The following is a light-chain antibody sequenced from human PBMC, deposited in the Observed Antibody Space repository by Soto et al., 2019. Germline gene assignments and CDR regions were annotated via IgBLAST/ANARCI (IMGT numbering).Light chain of an antibody. CDR2: DVS. V-gene: IGLV2-11*01. CDR1: SSDVGGYNY. J-gene: IGLJ1*01. CDR3: CSYAGSYTLYV. Sequence: QSALTQPRSVSGSPGQSVTISCTGTSSDVGGYNYVSWYQQHPGKAPKLMIYDVSKRPSGVPDRFSGSKSGNRASLTISGLQAEDEADYYCCSYAGSYTLYVFGTGTKLTVL.